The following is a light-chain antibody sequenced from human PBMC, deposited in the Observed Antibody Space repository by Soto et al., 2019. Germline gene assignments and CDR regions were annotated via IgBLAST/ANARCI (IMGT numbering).Light chain of an antibody. V-gene: IGLV1-44*01. CDR1: SSNIGRNT. Sequence: QSVLTQPPSASGTPGQRVTISCSGSSSNIGRNTVNWYQQLPGTAPKLLIYSYNQRPSGVPDRFSGSKSGTSASLAISGLQSEDEADYYCAAWDDSLNGPVFGGGTKLTVL. J-gene: IGLJ2*01. CDR3: AAWDDSLNGPV. CDR2: SYN.